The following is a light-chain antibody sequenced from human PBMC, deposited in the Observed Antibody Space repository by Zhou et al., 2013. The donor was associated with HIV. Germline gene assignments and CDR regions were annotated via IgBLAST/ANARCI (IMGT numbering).Light chain of an antibody. J-gene: IGKJ2*01. CDR1: QSISSY. V-gene: IGKV1-39*01. CDR2: AAS. CDR3: QQSYTTPYT. Sequence: DIQMTQSPSSLAAFVGDRVTITCRASQSISSYLNWYQQKPGKAPNLLIYAASSLQSGVPSRFSGSASGTDFTLNITRLQPEDLGTYYCQQSYTTPYTFGQGTKLQIK.